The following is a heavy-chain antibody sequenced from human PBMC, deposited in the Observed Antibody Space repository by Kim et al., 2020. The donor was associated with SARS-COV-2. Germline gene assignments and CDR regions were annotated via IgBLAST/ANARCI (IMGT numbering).Heavy chain of an antibody. D-gene: IGHD2-2*02. CDR3: ARSCSSTSCYKGFDY. J-gene: IGHJ4*02. CDR1: GYTFTSYA. V-gene: IGHV1-3*01. Sequence: ASVKVSCKASGYTFTSYAMHWVRQAPGQRLEWMGWINAGNGNTKYSQKFQGRVTITRDTSASTAYMELSSLRSEDTAVYYCARSCSSTSCYKGFDYWGQGTLVTVSS. CDR2: INAGNGNT.